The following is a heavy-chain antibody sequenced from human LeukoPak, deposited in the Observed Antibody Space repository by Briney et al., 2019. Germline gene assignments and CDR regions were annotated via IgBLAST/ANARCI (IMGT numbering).Heavy chain of an antibody. CDR1: GFTFSSYW. D-gene: IGHD1-20*01. CDR2: IKQDGSEK. CDR3: ARWDGNWNYFDY. V-gene: IGHV3-7*01. J-gene: IGHJ4*02. Sequence: WGSLRLSCAASGFTFSSYWMSWVRQGPGKGLEWVANIKQDGSEKYYVDSVKGRFTISRDNAKNSLYLQMNSLRAEDTAVYDCARWDGNWNYFDYWGQGTLVTVSS.